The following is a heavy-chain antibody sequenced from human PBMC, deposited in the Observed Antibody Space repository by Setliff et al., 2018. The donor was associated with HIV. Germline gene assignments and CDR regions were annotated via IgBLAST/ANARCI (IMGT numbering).Heavy chain of an antibody. CDR3: ARDGWRHVLHGNYYYYFMDV. Sequence: ASVKVSCKASAYTFTNYGISWVRQAPGQGLEWMGWISAYNGYTNYAQKLQGGVTMTTDTSTSTAYMELRSLRSDDTAVYYCARDGWRHVLHGNYYYYFMDVWGKGTTVTVSS. J-gene: IGHJ6*03. V-gene: IGHV1-18*01. D-gene: IGHD2-8*01. CDR2: ISAYNGYT. CDR1: AYTFTNYG.